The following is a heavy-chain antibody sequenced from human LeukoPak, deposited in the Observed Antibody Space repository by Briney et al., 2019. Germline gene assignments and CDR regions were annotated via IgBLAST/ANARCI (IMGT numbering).Heavy chain of an antibody. D-gene: IGHD3-3*01. CDR2: ISSGTTI. V-gene: IGHV3-69-1*01. CDR1: GFTFSDYY. CDR3: VKNRPLVFGVVDY. Sequence: GGSLRLSCAASGFTFSDYYMSWIRQAPGKGLEWVSYISSGTTIYYADSVKGRFTISRDNSKNTLDLQMSSLRPEDTAVYYCVKNRPLVFGVVDYWGQGTLVTVSS. J-gene: IGHJ4*02.